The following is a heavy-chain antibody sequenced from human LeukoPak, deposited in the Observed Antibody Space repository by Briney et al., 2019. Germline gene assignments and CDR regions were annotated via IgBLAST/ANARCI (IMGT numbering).Heavy chain of an antibody. CDR2: ISGSGTTI. J-gene: IGHJ4*02. V-gene: IGHV3-48*03. CDR3: SRGHYGPDY. D-gene: IGHD3-16*01. Sequence: GGSLRLSCAASGFSFSSYEMNWVRQAPGKGLEWVSYISGSGTTIYYADSVKGRFTISRDNAKGSVYLRMNILRAEDTAVYYCSRGHYGPDYWGQGTLVTVSS. CDR1: GFSFSSYE.